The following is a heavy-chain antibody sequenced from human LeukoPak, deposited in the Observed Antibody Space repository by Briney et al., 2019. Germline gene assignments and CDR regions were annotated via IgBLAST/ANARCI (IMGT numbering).Heavy chain of an antibody. CDR3: AHESRRRVGDFHWLCAFDI. V-gene: IGHV2-5*01. CDR2: IYWNDYK. CDR1: GFSLTTSGVG. J-gene: IGHJ3*02. Sequence: SGPTLGNPTQTLTLTCTFPGFSLTTSGVGVGWIRQPPVKALEWLALIYWNDYKGYSPSLTGRLTITKATSKDQVVLKMTNMSPVDTATYYCAHESRRRVGDFHWLCAFDIWGQGTMVTVSS. D-gene: IGHD3-9*01.